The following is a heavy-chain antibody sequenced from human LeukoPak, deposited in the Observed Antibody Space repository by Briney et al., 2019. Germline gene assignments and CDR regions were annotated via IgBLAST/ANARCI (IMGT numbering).Heavy chain of an antibody. J-gene: IGHJ6*04. V-gene: IGHV1-69*05. CDR1: GGTFSSYA. CDR2: IIPIFGTA. Sequence: SVKVSCKASGGTFSSYAISWVRQAPGQGLEWMGGIIPIFGTANYAQKFQGRVTITTDESTSTAYMELSSLRSEDTAVYYCAREVRVGGITIFGVVPTRMDVWGKGTTVTVSS. D-gene: IGHD3-3*01. CDR3: AREVRVGGITIFGVVPTRMDV.